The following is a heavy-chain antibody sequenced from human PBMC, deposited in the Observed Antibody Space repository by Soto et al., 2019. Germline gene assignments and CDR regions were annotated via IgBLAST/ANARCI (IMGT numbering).Heavy chain of an antibody. CDR3: ARCIQQDYYYGMDV. CDR2: ISADNGNT. J-gene: IGHJ6*02. D-gene: IGHD5-18*01. Sequence: QAQLVQSGAEVKKPGASVKVSCKASGYTFYSHRIIWVRQAPGQGLEWMGRISADNGNTKYAQKVRGRVTMTTDTSTSTVYMEMRNLRSDDTAVYYCARCIQQDYYYGMDVWGQGTTVTVSS. V-gene: IGHV1-18*01. CDR1: GYTFYSHR.